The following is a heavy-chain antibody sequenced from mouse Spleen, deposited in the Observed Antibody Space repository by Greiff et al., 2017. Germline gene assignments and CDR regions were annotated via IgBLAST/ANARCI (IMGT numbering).Heavy chain of an antibody. CDR2: INPYNGDT. J-gene: IGHJ1*01. Sequence: VQLQQSGPELVKPGDSVKISCKASGYSFTGYFMNWVMQSHGKSLEWIGRINPYNGDTFYNQKFKGKATLTVDKSSSTAHMELRSLTSEDSAVYYCARGRYYGKNWYFDVWGAGTTVTVSS. D-gene: IGHD1-1*01. CDR3: ARGRYYGKNWYFDV. CDR1: GYSFTGYF. V-gene: IGHV1-20*01.